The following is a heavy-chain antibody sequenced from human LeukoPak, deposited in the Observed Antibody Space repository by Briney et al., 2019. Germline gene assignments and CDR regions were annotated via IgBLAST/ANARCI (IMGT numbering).Heavy chain of an antibody. CDR2: LNPRSGDT. V-gene: IGHV1-2*02. D-gene: IGHD5-24*01. CDR1: GYTFTDYY. J-gene: IGHJ3*02. Sequence: GASVKVSCKASGYTFTDYYIHWVRQAPGQGLEWMGWLNPRSGDTEYAKKFQGRVTMTGDPSISTAYMDLSSLTSDDTAVYYCARDLVSMATILSPDGCDIWGQGTLITVSS. CDR3: ARDLVSMATILSPDGCDI.